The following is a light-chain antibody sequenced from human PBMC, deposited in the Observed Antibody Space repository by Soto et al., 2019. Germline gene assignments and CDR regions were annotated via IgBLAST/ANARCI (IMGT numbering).Light chain of an antibody. Sequence: DIHLTQSPSTLSAYVGDRVTITCRASQSISGWLAWYQQKPGHAPMLLLHDASSLENGVPSSFFGSGTGTEFPLTINRLQHDDSATYYCQQYDTYPRPFGQGTKLEIK. CDR2: DAS. J-gene: IGKJ1*01. CDR1: QSISGW. V-gene: IGKV1-5*01. CDR3: QQYDTYPRP.